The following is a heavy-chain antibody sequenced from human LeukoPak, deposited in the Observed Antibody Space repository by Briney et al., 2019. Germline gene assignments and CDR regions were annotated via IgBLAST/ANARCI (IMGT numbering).Heavy chain of an antibody. J-gene: IGHJ4*02. CDR1: GFTFSSYG. D-gene: IGHD3-16*02. Sequence: GRSLRLSCAASGFTFSSYGMHWVRQAPGKGLEWVAVIWYGGSNKYYADSVKGRFTISRDNSKNTLYLQMDSLRAEDTAVYYCARSLTAVSYYFDYWGRGALVTVSS. CDR3: ARSLTAVSYYFDY. V-gene: IGHV3-33*08. CDR2: IWYGGSNK.